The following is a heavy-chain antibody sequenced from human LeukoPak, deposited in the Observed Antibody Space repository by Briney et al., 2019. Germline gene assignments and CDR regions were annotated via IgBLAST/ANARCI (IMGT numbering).Heavy chain of an antibody. CDR1: GYSFTNYW. J-gene: IGHJ4*02. V-gene: IGHV5-51*01. CDR3: ARLASAWNFDY. D-gene: IGHD6-19*01. Sequence: GESLKISCQGSGYSFTNYWIGWVRQMPGKDLEWMGIFSPGDSDSRYSPSFRGQVTISADKSISTVYLQWSSLKASDTAMYDCARLASAWNFDYWGQGTLVTVSS. CDR2: FSPGDSDS.